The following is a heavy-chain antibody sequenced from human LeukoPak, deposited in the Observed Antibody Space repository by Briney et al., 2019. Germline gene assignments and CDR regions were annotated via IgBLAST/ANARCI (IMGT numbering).Heavy chain of an antibody. CDR1: GFTFTSYW. D-gene: IGHD2-21*01. CDR2: ISSSNSYI. CDR3: ARDLWHIARYGHYMDV. J-gene: IGHJ6*03. Sequence: GSLRLSCAASGFTFTSYWMSWVRQAPGKGLEWVSCISSSNSYIYYADSVKGRFTISRDNAKKLVYLQMNSLRAEDTAVYYCARDLWHIARYGHYMDVWGKGTTVTISS. V-gene: IGHV3-21*01.